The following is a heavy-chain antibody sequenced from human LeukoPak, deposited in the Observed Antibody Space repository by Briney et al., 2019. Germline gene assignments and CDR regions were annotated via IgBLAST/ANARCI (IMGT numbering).Heavy chain of an antibody. CDR2: IYTSGTS. J-gene: IGHJ4*02. CDR3: ARERNLAAAGYLFDS. Sequence: SETLSLTCTVSGGSISVYYSTSIRRPAGKGLEWIGRIYTSGTSNYNPSLKSRVSLSVDTSKNQFSLNLNSVTAADTAVYFCARERNLAAAGYLFDSWGQGTLVTVSS. CDR1: GGSISVYY. D-gene: IGHD6-13*01. V-gene: IGHV4-4*07.